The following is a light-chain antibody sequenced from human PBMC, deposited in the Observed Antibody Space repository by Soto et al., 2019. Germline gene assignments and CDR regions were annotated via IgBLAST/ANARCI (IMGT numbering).Light chain of an antibody. CDR3: QQRYVWPIT. V-gene: IGKV3-11*01. CDR1: QRIGDY. CDR2: DAS. J-gene: IGKJ5*01. Sequence: DIVLTQSPATLSLSPGERATLSCRASQRIGDYLAWYRQRPGQAPRLLIYDASNRAAGTPARFSGSGSGSDYTLTISSLQPDDFAVYYCQQRYVWPITFGQGTRLDIK.